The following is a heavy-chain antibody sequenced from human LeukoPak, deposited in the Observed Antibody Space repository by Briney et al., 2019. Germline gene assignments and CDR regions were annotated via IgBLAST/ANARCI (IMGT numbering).Heavy chain of an antibody. Sequence: PSETLSLTCTVSGGSISSYYWSWIRQPAGKGLDWIGRIYTSGSTNYNPSLKSRVTMSVDTSKNQFSLKLSSVTAAHTAVYYCARRSYGSGSYLAPDAFDIWGQGTMVTVSS. V-gene: IGHV4-4*07. CDR3: ARRSYGSGSYLAPDAFDI. J-gene: IGHJ3*02. CDR1: GGSISSYY. CDR2: IYTSGST. D-gene: IGHD3-10*01.